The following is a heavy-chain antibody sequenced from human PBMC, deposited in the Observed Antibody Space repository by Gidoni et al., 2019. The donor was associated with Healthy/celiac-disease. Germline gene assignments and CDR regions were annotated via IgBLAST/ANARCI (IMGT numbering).Heavy chain of an antibody. D-gene: IGHD5-18*01. CDR2: ISYDGSNK. CDR3: AKEKGGYSLYYYGMDV. Sequence: QVQLVESGGGVVQPGRSLRLSGAASGVTFSSYGMHWVRQAPGKGLECVAVISYDGSNKYYAASVKGRFTISRDNSKNTLYLQMNSLRAEDTAVYYCAKEKGGYSLYYYGMDVWGQGTTVTVSS. V-gene: IGHV3-30*18. J-gene: IGHJ6*02. CDR1: GVTFSSYG.